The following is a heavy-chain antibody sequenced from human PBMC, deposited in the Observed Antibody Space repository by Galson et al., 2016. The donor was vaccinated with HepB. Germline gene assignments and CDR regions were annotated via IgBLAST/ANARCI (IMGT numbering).Heavy chain of an antibody. CDR3: AREQGKWLQAQYYFDF. Sequence: SLRPSCAAYEFPFSSHAMHWVRQAPGKGLEGVAGIPYDGIKKYYADSVKGRFTISRDNSKNTLYLQMNSLRAEDTAVYYCAREQGKWLQAQYYFDFWGHGILVTVPS. D-gene: IGHD5-24*01. CDR1: EFPFSSHA. J-gene: IGHJ4*01. V-gene: IGHV3-30-3*01. CDR2: IPYDGIKK.